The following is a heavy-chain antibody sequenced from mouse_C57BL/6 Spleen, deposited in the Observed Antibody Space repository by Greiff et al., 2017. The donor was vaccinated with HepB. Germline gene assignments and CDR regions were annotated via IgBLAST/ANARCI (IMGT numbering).Heavy chain of an antibody. Sequence: DVKLVESGGGLVKPGGSLKLSCAASGFTFSDYGMHWVRQAPEKGLEWVAYISSGSSTIYYADTVTGRFTISRDNAKNTLFLQMTSLRSEDTAMYYCARAAAQATDYYAMDYWGQGTSVTVSS. CDR2: ISSGSSTI. CDR1: GFTFSDYG. D-gene: IGHD3-2*02. J-gene: IGHJ4*01. CDR3: ARAAAQATDYYAMDY. V-gene: IGHV5-17*01.